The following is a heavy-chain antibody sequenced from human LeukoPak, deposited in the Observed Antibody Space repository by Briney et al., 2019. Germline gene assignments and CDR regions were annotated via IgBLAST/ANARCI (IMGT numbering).Heavy chain of an antibody. CDR1: GGSISSGDYY. V-gene: IGHV4-30-4*01. Sequence: SQTLSLTCTVSGGSISSGDYYWSWIRQPPGKGLEWIGYIYYSGSTYYNPSLKSRVTISVDTSKNQFSLKLSSVTAADTAVYYCARLSGDYHQGFDYWGQGTLVTVSS. CDR3: ARLSGDYHQGFDY. J-gene: IGHJ4*02. D-gene: IGHD2-21*02. CDR2: IYYSGST.